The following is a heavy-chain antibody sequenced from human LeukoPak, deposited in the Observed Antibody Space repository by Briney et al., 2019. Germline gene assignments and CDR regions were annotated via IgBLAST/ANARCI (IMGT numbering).Heavy chain of an antibody. CDR3: ARDSKSSHIWYFDL. J-gene: IGHJ2*01. CDR1: GGSISSSSYY. V-gene: IGHV4-39*02. D-gene: IGHD6-6*01. CDR2: IYYSGST. Sequence: SETLSLTCTVSGGSISSSSYYWGWIRQPPGKGLEWIGSIYYSGSTYYNPSLKSRVTISVDTSKNQFSLKLSSVTAADTAVYYCARDSKSSHIWYFDLWGRGTLVTVSS.